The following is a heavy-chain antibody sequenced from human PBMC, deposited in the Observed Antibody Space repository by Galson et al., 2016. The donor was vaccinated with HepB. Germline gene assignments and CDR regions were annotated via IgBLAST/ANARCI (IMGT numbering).Heavy chain of an antibody. J-gene: IGHJ4*02. V-gene: IGHV1-2*02. CDR2: INPYNSDT. D-gene: IGHD2-21*02. Sequence: SVKVSCKASGYTFSGYYIHWVRQAPGRGLEWMGWINPYNSDTNYAQKFQGRVTMTRDTSISTAYMDLNRLRSDDAAVYYCARGEVVVTGILAVRYFDYWGQGTLVTVSS. CDR1: GYTFSGYY. CDR3: ARGEVVVTGILAVRYFDY.